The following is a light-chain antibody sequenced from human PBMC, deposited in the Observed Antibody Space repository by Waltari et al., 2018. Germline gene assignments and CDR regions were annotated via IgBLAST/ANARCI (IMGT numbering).Light chain of an antibody. CDR3: KQNYSTPPYT. CDR1: QSVLYSSNNKNY. V-gene: IGKV4-1*01. J-gene: IGKJ2*01. CDR2: WAS. Sequence: DIVMTQSPDSLAVSLGERATITCKSSQSVLYSSNNKNYLAWYQQKPGQPPKLLFYWASTRGTGVPGRVGGSGAGTGFTLTSDSLQAEDVAVYNNKQNYSTPPYTIGQGTKLEIK.